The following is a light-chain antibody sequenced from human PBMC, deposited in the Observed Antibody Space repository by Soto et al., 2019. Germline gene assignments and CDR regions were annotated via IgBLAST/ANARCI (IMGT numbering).Light chain of an antibody. Sequence: EIVLTQSPGTLSLSPGERATLSCRASQTVSNSYLAWYQQKPGQAPRLLIVDASTRATGIPDRFSGSGSGTDFTLTISRLEPEDVAVFYCHQYGSSPYTFGQGTKLEIK. J-gene: IGKJ2*01. CDR1: QTVSNSY. CDR3: HQYGSSPYT. CDR2: DAS. V-gene: IGKV3-20*01.